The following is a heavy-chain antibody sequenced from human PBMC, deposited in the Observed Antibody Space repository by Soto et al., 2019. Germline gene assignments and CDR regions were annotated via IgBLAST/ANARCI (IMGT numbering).Heavy chain of an antibody. CDR2: IYKSGSS. V-gene: IGHV4-30-4*01. CDR1: GDSINTAEYY. J-gene: IGHJ4*02. Sequence: SETLSLTCTVSGDSINTAEYYWSWVRQTPGRGLEWIAYIYKSGSSYYNPSLRSRVTLSVNTSKNQVSLRLMSVTAADTAVYFCASVMSGYYFFDSWGQGNLVTVSS. CDR3: ASVMSGYYFFDS. D-gene: IGHD3-3*01.